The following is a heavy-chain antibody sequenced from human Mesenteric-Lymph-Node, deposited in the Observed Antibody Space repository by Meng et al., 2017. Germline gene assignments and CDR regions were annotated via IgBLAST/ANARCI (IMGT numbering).Heavy chain of an antibody. CDR3: TRLDLDSFGLGNYYGMDV. CDR2: ISGSGSNT. Sequence: GGSLRLSCAASGFTFSSYVVSWVRQAPGKGLEWVSTISGSGSNTYYADSVKGRFTISRDNSKNTLYLQMNSLKTEDTAVYYCTRLDLDSFGLGNYYGMDVWGQGTTVTVSS. D-gene: IGHD3-16*01. J-gene: IGHJ6*02. CDR1: GFTFSSYV. V-gene: IGHV3-23*01.